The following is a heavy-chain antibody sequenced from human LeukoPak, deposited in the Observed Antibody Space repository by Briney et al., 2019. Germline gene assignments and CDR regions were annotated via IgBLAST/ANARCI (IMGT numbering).Heavy chain of an antibody. CDR3: ARVSDTVTMVDY. J-gene: IGHJ4*02. D-gene: IGHD3-10*01. V-gene: IGHV4-39*07. Sequence: SETLSLTCTVSGGSISSSSYYWGWIRQPPGKGLEWIGSIYYSGSTYYNPSLKSRVTISVDTSKNQFSLKLSSVTAADTAVYYCARVSDTVTMVDYWGQGTLVTVSS. CDR1: GGSISSSSYY. CDR2: IYYSGST.